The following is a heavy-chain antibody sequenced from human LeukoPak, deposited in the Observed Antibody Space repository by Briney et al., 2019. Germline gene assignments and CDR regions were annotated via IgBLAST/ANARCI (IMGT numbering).Heavy chain of an antibody. D-gene: IGHD2-2*01. Sequence: ASVKVSCKASGYTLTGYYMHWVRQAPGQGLEWMGWINPNSGGTNYAQKFQGRVTMTTDTSTSTAYMELSRLRSDDTAFYYCARIRYCGGISCYYIDYWGQGTLVTVSA. CDR2: INPNSGGT. J-gene: IGHJ4*02. V-gene: IGHV1-2*02. CDR1: GYTLTGYY. CDR3: ARIRYCGGISCYYIDY.